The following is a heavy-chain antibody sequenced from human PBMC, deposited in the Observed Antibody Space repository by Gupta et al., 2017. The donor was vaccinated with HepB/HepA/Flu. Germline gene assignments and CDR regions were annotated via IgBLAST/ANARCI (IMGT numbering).Heavy chain of an antibody. J-gene: IGHJ3*02. CDR1: GGSISGYF. CDR2: VNRAGTT. CDR3: ARHVLELGQYISDVGVDS. Sequence: QVHLQQWGAGLLKPSETLSLTCAVYGGSISGYFWSWIRQSPEKGLEWIGEVNRAGTTNYNQSLKSRSTRAVDMSKRQFSLNLASVTAADPAVEYCARHVLELGQYISDVGVDSGGQGIVVTVSS. V-gene: IGHV4-34*02. D-gene: IGHD6-6*01.